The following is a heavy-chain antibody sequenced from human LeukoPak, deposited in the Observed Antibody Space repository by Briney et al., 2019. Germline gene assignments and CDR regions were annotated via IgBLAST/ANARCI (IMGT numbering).Heavy chain of an antibody. Sequence: SETLSLTCTVSGGSISRYYWRWIRQPPGKGLEWIAYIYYSGSTSYNPSLKSRVTISTNTSKKQFSLKLSSVTAADTAVYYCARGPGGGSYSDAFDIWGQGTMVTVSS. V-gene: IGHV4-59*01. CDR1: GGSISRYY. CDR3: ARGPGGGSYSDAFDI. J-gene: IGHJ3*02. D-gene: IGHD1-26*01. CDR2: IYYSGST.